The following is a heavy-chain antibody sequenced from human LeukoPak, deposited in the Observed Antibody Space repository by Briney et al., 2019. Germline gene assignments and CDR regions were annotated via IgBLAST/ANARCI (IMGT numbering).Heavy chain of an antibody. CDR3: ARVTDFWSGCDI. Sequence: SETLSLTCTVSGGSISSGGYYWSWIRQPPGKGLEWIGYIYYSGSTYYNPSLKSRVTISVDTSKNQFSLKLSSVTAADTAVYYCARVTDFWSGCDIWGQGTMVTVSS. CDR2: IYYSGST. V-gene: IGHV4-30-4*08. J-gene: IGHJ3*02. D-gene: IGHD3-3*01. CDR1: GGSISSGGYY.